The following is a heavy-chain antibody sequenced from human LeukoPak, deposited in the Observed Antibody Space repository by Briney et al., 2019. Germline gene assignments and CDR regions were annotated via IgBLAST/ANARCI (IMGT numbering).Heavy chain of an antibody. CDR1: GYTFTGYY. D-gene: IGHD1-26*01. CDR2: INPTGGST. Sequence: ASVKVSCKASGYTFTGYYMHWVRQAPGQGLEWMGLINPTGGSTGYAQKFQGRVTMTRDMSSSTDYMELSSLRSEDTAIYYCARDNSVGDNAWWFDPWGQGTLVTVSS. J-gene: IGHJ5*02. V-gene: IGHV1-46*01. CDR3: ARDNSVGDNAWWFDP.